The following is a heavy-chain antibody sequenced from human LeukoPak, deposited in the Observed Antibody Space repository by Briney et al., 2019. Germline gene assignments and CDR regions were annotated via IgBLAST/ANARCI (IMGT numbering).Heavy chain of an antibody. D-gene: IGHD1-26*01. CDR1: GGSISSGGYY. V-gene: IGHV4-30-2*01. CDR3: ARGDPNPDY. CDR2: IYQSGST. Sequence: PSETLSLTCTVSGGSISSGGYYWNWIRQPPGKGLEWIGYIYQSGSTYYSPSLRSRVTISLDRSRNQLSLKLSSVTAADTAVYYCARGDPNPDYWGQGALVTVSS. J-gene: IGHJ4*02.